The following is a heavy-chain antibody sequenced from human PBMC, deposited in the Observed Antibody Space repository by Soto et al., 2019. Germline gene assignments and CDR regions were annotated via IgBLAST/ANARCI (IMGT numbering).Heavy chain of an antibody. CDR1: GFTFTSYC. Sequence: GSLTLSCAASGFTFTSYCMHWVRQAPGKGLEWVAVILADGNHKYYADSVKGRFTLSRDNSKNTLNLQMDSLGAEDTVVYYCVRERGPFNAFDIWGQGTMVTVSS. CDR3: VRERGPFNAFDI. V-gene: IGHV3-33*01. J-gene: IGHJ3*02. CDR2: ILADGNHK.